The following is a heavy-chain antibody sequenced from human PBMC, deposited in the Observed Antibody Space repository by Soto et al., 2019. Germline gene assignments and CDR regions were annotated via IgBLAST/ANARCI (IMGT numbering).Heavy chain of an antibody. CDR2: IYYSGST. D-gene: IGHD5-18*01. CDR1: GGSISSGGYY. CDR3: ARVFRDTAMIFDY. Sequence: SETLSLTCTVSGGSISSGGYYWSWIRQHPGKGLEWIGYIYYSGSTYYNPSLKSRVTISVDTSKNQFSLKLSSVTVADTAVYYCARVFRDTAMIFDYWGQGTLVTVSS. J-gene: IGHJ4*02. V-gene: IGHV4-31*03.